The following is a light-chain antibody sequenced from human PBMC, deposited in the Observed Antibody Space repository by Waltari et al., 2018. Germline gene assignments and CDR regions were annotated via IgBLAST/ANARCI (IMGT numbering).Light chain of an antibody. CDR2: RAS. CDR1: QDIDIN. V-gene: IGKV1-17*01. J-gene: IGKJ4*01. Sequence: DIQMTQSPSSLSASVGGTGTITCQASQDIDINLNWYQQKPGKAPKLLISRASSLQDGFPSRFSGSGSGTDFTLTITSLQPEDIATYYCQQGYSYPITFARGTKVEIK. CDR3: QQGYSYPIT.